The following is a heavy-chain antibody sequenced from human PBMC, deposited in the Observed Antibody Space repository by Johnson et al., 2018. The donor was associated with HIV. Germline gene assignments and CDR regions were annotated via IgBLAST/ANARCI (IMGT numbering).Heavy chain of an antibody. CDR1: QFTFSSYD. Sequence: VQLVESGGGVVQPGRSLRLSCAASQFTFSSYDMHWVRQATGKGLEWVSAIGTAGDTYYPGSVKGRFTISRENAKNSLYLQMNSLRAGDTAVYYCARARDSWSSSWLSRDNAFDIWGQGTMVTVSS. CDR2: IGTAGDT. D-gene: IGHD6-13*01. V-gene: IGHV3-13*01. CDR3: ARARDSWSSSWLSRDNAFDI. J-gene: IGHJ3*02.